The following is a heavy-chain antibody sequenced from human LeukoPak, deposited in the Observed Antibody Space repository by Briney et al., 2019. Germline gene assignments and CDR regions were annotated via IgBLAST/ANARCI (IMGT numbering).Heavy chain of an antibody. Sequence: GGSLRLSCAPSGFTFSRHGMHWVRQAPGKGLEWVADIWFDGKNEHFADSVKGRFTISRDNSKNTMYLQINSLRAEDTAVYYCARDRHCANGVCHSPPGMDVWGQGTTVTVSS. CDR3: ARDRHCANGVCHSPPGMDV. CDR1: GFTFSRHG. J-gene: IGHJ6*02. CDR2: IWFDGKNE. D-gene: IGHD2-8*01. V-gene: IGHV3-33*08.